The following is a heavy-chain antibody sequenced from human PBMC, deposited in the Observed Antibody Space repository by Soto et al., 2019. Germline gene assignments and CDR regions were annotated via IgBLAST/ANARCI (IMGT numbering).Heavy chain of an antibody. CDR3: ASRYGGTLDY. CDR2: IYYSGST. J-gene: IGHJ4*02. CDR1: GGSISSYY. D-gene: IGHD4-17*01. V-gene: IGHV4-59*08. Sequence: SETLSLTCTVSGGSISSYYWSWIRQPPGKGLEWIGYIYYSGSTNYNPSLKSRVTISVDTSKNQFPLKLSSVTAADTAVYYCASRYGGTLDYWGQGTLVTVSS.